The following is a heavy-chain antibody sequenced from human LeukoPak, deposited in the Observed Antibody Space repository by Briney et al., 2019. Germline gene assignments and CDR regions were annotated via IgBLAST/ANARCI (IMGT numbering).Heavy chain of an antibody. J-gene: IGHJ4*02. CDR2: INHSGGT. V-gene: IGHV4-34*01. CDR1: GGSFSGYY. Sequence: SETLSLTCAVYGGSFSGYYWSWIRQPPGKGLEWIGEINHSGGTNYNPSLKSRVTISVDTSKNQFSLKLSSVTAADTAVYYCARVRGYYFDYWGQGTLVTVSS. CDR3: ARVRGYYFDY.